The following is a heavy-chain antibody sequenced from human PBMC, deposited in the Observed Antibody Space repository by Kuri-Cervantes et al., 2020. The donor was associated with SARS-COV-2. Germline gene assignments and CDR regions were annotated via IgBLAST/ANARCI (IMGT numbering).Heavy chain of an antibody. CDR3: ARDIVVVPAAIHYYYGMDV. J-gene: IGHJ6*02. Sequence: GESLKISCAASGFTFSSYSMNWVRRAPGKGLEWVSSISSSSSYIYYADSVKGRFTISRDNAKNSLYLQMNSLRAEDTAVYYCARDIVVVPAAIHYYYGMDVWGQGTTVTVSS. V-gene: IGHV3-21*01. CDR1: GFTFSSYS. D-gene: IGHD2-2*02. CDR2: ISSSSSYI.